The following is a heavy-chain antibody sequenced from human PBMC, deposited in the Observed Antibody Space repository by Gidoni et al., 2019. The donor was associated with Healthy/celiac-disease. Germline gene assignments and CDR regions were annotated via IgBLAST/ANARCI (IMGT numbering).Heavy chain of an antibody. Sequence: EVQLVASGGGLVKHGGSLRLSCAASGFTFRSYSMNWVRQAPGKGLEWVSSISSSSSYIYYADSVKGRFTISRDNAKNSLYLQMNSLRAEDTAVYYCARDPIRFLEGYGMDVWGQGTTVTVSS. D-gene: IGHD3-3*01. CDR3: ARDPIRFLEGYGMDV. CDR2: ISSSSSYI. CDR1: GFTFRSYS. V-gene: IGHV3-21*01. J-gene: IGHJ6*02.